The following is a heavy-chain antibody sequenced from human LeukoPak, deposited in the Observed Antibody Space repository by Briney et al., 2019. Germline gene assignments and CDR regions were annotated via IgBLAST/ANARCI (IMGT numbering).Heavy chain of an antibody. CDR1: GYTFTSYY. Sequence: GASVKFSCKASGYTFTSYYMHWVRQAPGQGLEWMGIINPSGGSTSYAQKFQGRVTMTRDTSTSTVYMELSSLRSEDTAVYYCARGTPYYDSSGYYFDAFDIWGQGTMVTVSS. J-gene: IGHJ3*02. V-gene: IGHV1-46*01. CDR3: ARGTPYYDSSGYYFDAFDI. D-gene: IGHD3-22*01. CDR2: INPSGGST.